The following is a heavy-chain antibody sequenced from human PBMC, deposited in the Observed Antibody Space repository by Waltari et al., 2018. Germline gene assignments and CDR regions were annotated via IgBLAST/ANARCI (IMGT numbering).Heavy chain of an antibody. CDR1: GYTFTSYD. CDR2: MNPNSGNT. V-gene: IGHV1-8*01. Sequence: QVQLVQSGAEVKKPGASVKVSCKASGYTFTSYDINWVRQATGQGLEWMGWMNPNSGNTGYAQKFQGRVTMTRNTSISTAYMELSSLRSEDTAVYYCVSLGNADYYGSGSLDYWGQGTLVTVSS. CDR3: VSLGNADYYGSGSLDY. J-gene: IGHJ4*02. D-gene: IGHD3-10*01.